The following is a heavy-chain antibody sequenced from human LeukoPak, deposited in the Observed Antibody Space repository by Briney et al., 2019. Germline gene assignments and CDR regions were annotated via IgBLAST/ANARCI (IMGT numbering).Heavy chain of an antibody. CDR1: GGSISSSNW. D-gene: IGHD6-13*01. CDR2: IYHSGST. CDR3: ASQTREQQLVHSGNYYFDY. Sequence: PSETLSLTCAVSGGSISSSNWWSWVRQPPGKGLEWIGEIYHSGSTNYNPSLKSRVTISVDKSKNQFSLKLSSVTAADTAVYYCASQTREQQLVHSGNYYFDYWGQGTLVTVSS. J-gene: IGHJ4*02. V-gene: IGHV4-4*02.